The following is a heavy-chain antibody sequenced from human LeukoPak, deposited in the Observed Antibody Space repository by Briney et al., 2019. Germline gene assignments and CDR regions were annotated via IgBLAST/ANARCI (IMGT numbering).Heavy chain of an antibody. CDR1: GYALRSDW. CDR2: VKEDGSEK. V-gene: IGHV3-7*01. D-gene: IGHD5-24*01. Sequence: HPGGSLRLSCAVSGYALRSDWMVWARQAPGKGLEWVATVKEDGSEKDYVDSVKGRFTISADSARNSLYLQLNSLRPEDTALYYCAKNSGWLQLGDWGQGTLVTVSS. J-gene: IGHJ4*02. CDR3: AKNSGWLQLGD.